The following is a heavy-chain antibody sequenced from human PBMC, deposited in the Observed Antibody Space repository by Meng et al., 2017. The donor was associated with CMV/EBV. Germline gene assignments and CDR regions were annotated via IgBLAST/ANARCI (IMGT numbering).Heavy chain of an antibody. J-gene: IGHJ5*02. CDR2: ISGSGGST. Sequence: LSCAASGFTFSSYAMSWVRQAPGKGLEWVSAISGSGGSTYYADSVKDRFTISRDNSKNTLYLQMNSLRAEDTAVYYCAKLSSSSLNPWGQGTLVTVSS. CDR3: AKLSSSSLNP. CDR1: GFTFSSYA. V-gene: IGHV3-23*01. D-gene: IGHD6-6*01.